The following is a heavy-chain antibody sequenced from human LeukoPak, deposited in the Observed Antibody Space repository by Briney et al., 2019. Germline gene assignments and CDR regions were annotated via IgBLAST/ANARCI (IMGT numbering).Heavy chain of an antibody. CDR1: GYTFTSYG. V-gene: IGHV1-18*01. J-gene: IGHJ5*02. D-gene: IGHD2-2*01. CDR2: ISAYNGNT. Sequence: GASVKVSCKASGYTFTSYGISWVRQAPGQGLEWMGWISAYNGNTNYAQKLQGRVTMTRDTSISTAYTELSRLRSDDTAVYYCAREGCSSTNCHVLGDDNWFDPWGQGTLVTVSS. CDR3: AREGCSSTNCHVLGDDNWFDP.